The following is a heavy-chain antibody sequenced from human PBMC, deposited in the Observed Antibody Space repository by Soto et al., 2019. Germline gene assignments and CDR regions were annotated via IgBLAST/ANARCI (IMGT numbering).Heavy chain of an antibody. J-gene: IGHJ1*01. D-gene: IGHD6-13*01. Sequence: GGSLRLSCAASGFTFSSYSMNWVRQAPGKGLEWVSSISSSSSSYIYYADSVKGRFTISRDNAKNSLYLQMNSLRAEDTAVYYCASGPPGIAAAGAEYFQHWGQGTLVTVSS. CDR1: GFTFSSYS. CDR3: ASGPPGIAAAGAEYFQH. CDR2: ISSSSSSYI. V-gene: IGHV3-21*01.